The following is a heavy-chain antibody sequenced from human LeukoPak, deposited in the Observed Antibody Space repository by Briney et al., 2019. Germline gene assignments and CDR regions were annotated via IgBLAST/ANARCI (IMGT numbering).Heavy chain of an antibody. CDR1: GFAFGSEA. V-gene: IGHV3-23*01. CDR3: ARGIYGGNRGY. D-gene: IGHD4-23*01. J-gene: IGHJ4*02. CDR2: ISPGGGTT. Sequence: GGSLRLSCAVSGFAFGSEAMSWVRQSPARGLEWVASISPGGGTTYYADSVKGRFTISRDNSKNTLYLQMNSLRAEDTAVYYCARGIYGGNRGYWGQGTLVTVSS.